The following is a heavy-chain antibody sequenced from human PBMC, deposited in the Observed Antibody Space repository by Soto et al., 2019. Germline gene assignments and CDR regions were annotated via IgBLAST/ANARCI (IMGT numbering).Heavy chain of an antibody. Sequence: QVQLVQSGAEVKKPGASVKVSCKASGYTFNDYYLHWVRQAPGQRLEWMGWINPNSAGTHFAQKFQGRVTMTRDPSISTAFMELSSLTSDDTAMYFCSRRRTAVAGDAFDVWGQGTMVTVSS. V-gene: IGHV1-2*02. CDR2: INPNSAGT. CDR1: GYTFNDYY. J-gene: IGHJ3*01. CDR3: SRRRTAVAGDAFDV. D-gene: IGHD6-19*01.